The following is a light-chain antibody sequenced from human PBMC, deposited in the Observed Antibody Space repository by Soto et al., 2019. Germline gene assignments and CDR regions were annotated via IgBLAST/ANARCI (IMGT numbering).Light chain of an antibody. Sequence: QSALTQPASVSGSPGQSITISCTGTSSDVGSYNLVSWYQQHPGKAPKLMIYEVSKRPSGVSNRFSGSKSGNTASLTISGLRPEDGVDYSCCSYAVFEPGTKV. V-gene: IGLV2-23*02. J-gene: IGLJ1*01. CDR3: CSYAV. CDR2: EVS. CDR1: SSDVGSYNL.